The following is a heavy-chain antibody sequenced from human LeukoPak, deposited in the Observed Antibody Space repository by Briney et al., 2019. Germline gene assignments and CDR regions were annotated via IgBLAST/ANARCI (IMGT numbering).Heavy chain of an antibody. CDR2: ISGSGYNT. Sequence: PGGTLRLSCVGSGFTFSSHGLSWVRQAPGKGLEWVSTISGSGYNTYYADSVKGRFTVSRDNSKNTLYLQMSNLRAEDTAQYYCAKDVIFLHSDYFDYWGQGTLVTVSS. CDR3: AKDVIFLHSDYFDY. V-gene: IGHV3-23*01. CDR1: GFTFSSHG. D-gene: IGHD2/OR15-2a*01. J-gene: IGHJ4*02.